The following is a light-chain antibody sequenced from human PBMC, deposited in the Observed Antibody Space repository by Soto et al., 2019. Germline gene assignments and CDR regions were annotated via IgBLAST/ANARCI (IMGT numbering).Light chain of an antibody. CDR1: SSDVGDYNY. CDR2: EVS. J-gene: IGLJ1*01. Sequence: QSALTQPASVSGSPGQSITISCTGTSSDVGDYNYVSWYQQYPGKAPKLMIYEVSNRPSGVSDRFSGSKSGNTASLTISGLQADDEGYYYCSSYTSRSTLYVFGTGTKLTVL. V-gene: IGLV2-14*01. CDR3: SSYTSRSTLYV.